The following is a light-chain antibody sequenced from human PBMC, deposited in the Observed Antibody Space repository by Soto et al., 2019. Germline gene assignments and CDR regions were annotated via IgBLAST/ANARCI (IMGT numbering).Light chain of an antibody. CDR2: AAS. J-gene: IGKJ3*01. Sequence: EIVLTQSPGTLSLSAGERATLSCSASQSVSVNSLAWYQQKGGQAPRLLLYAASTRDTGVPDRFSGSGSGTDFALTISGLETEDFAVDYGQQYGGSTFNFGPGTKVYIK. V-gene: IGKV3-20*01. CDR1: QSVSVNS. CDR3: QQYGGSTFN.